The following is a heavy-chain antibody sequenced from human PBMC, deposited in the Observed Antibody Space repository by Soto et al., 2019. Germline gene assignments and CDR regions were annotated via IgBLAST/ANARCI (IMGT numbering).Heavy chain of an antibody. V-gene: IGHV3-9*01. CDR1: GFNFAENA. J-gene: IGHJ3*02. D-gene: IGHD5-18*01. Sequence: EVQLAESGGGLVQPGRSLRLSCVGSGFNFAENAMHWVRQAPGKGLEWVSGISYKSGKEAYADSVRGRFTISRDNAKSSVYLQMKSLKIEDTAVYYCAKDPRTRGWSEEGYGAFDIWGQGTMVTVSS. CDR2: ISYKSGKE. CDR3: AKDPRTRGWSEEGYGAFDI.